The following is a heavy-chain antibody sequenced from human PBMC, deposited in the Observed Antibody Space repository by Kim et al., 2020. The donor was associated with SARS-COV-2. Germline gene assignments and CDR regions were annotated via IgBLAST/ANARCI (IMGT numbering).Heavy chain of an antibody. CDR1: GYKFTDYW. V-gene: IGHV5-51*01. CDR2: IYPGDSDT. D-gene: IGHD6-19*01. J-gene: IGHJ6*02. Sequence: GESLKISCKGSGYKFTDYWIAWVRQMPGRGLEWMGIIYPGDSDTKYSPSLQGQVTMSADKSIGTAYLQWGSLKASDTGIYYCARHLKSGWANHYYGMDVWGQGTAVTVSS. CDR3: ARHLKSGWANHYYGMDV.